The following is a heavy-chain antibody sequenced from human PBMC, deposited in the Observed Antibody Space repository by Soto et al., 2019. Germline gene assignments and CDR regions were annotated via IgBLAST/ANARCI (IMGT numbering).Heavy chain of an antibody. CDR2: IYYSGST. D-gene: IGHD2-2*01. J-gene: IGHJ4*02. Sequence: QVQLQESGPGLVKPSQTLSLTSTVSGGSISSGRYYWSWIRQHPGKGLEWIGYIYYSGSTYYNPSLKSRVTISVDTSKNQFSLKLSSVTGADTAVYYCARGRTSSPTPGDYWGQGTLVTVSS. V-gene: IGHV4-31*03. CDR1: GGSISSGRYY. CDR3: ARGRTSSPTPGDY.